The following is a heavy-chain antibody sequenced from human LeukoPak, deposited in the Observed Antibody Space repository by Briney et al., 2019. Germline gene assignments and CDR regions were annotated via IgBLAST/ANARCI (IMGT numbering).Heavy chain of an antibody. J-gene: IGHJ4*02. D-gene: IGHD3/OR15-3a*01. CDR2: IYYSGNT. CDR1: GVSISSSNSY. CDR3: ARQTGSGLFILP. V-gene: IGHV4-39*01. Sequence: SETLSLTCTVSGVSISSSNSYWGWIRQPPGKGLEWIGSIYYSGNTYYNASLKSQVSISIDTSKNQFSLRLTPVTAADTAVYYCARQTGSGLFILPGGQGTLVTVSS.